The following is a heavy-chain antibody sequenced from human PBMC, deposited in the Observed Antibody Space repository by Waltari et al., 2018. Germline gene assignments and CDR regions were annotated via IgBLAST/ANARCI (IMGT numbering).Heavy chain of an antibody. CDR2: LYYGGTT. Sequence: QLELQESGPGLVKPSETLSLTCSVSGGSIRRRGYYWVWIRQPPGKGLEWSGSLYYGGTTYYNPSLNGRVTISVDTSKNQFSLKLTAVTAADTAMYFCVRQSYYDESGHDWGQGTLVTVSS. J-gene: IGHJ4*02. CDR1: GGSIRRRGYY. V-gene: IGHV4-39*01. D-gene: IGHD3-22*01. CDR3: VRQSYYDESGHD.